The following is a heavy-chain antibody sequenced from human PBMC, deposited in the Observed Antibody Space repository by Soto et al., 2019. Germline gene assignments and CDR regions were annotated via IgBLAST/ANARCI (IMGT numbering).Heavy chain of an antibody. CDR1: GGSVSSGSYY. CDR3: ASYSGGWYDVSY. D-gene: IGHD6-19*01. J-gene: IGHJ4*02. V-gene: IGHV4-61*01. Sequence: QVQLQESGPGLVKLSETLSLTCTVSGGSVSSGSYYWSWIRQPPGKGLEWIGYIDFSGSTNYNPSLKSRVTISVDTSKNQFSLKLSSVSAADTAVYYCASYSGGWYDVSYWGQGTLVTVSS. CDR2: IDFSGST.